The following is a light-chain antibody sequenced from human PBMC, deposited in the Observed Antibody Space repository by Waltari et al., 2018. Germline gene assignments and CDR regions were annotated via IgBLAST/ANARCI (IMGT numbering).Light chain of an antibody. V-gene: IGKV1-9*01. CDR2: AAS. CDR3: QQLKSYPIT. J-gene: IGKJ4*01. CDR1: QVILGY. Sequence: TQLTQSPSSLAASVGDRVTISCRTSQVILGYLSWYQQKPGEATKLLIYAASTLQSGVPSRFSGSGSGMDFNITISNLQPEDFATYYCQQLKSYPITFGGGTKVEIK.